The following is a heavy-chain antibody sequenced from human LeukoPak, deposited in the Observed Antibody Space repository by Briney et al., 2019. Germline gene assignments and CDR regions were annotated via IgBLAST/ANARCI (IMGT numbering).Heavy chain of an antibody. J-gene: IGHJ4*02. D-gene: IGHD3-10*01. Sequence: QPGRSLRLSCAASGFTFNNYAMNWVRQAPGKGLEWVSAISGSGGNTYYADSVKGRFTISRDNSKNTLYLQMNSLRAEDTAIYYCAKVWFGEVSYFDNWGQGTLVTVSS. CDR3: AKVWFGEVSYFDN. CDR1: GFTFNNYA. V-gene: IGHV3-23*01. CDR2: ISGSGGNT.